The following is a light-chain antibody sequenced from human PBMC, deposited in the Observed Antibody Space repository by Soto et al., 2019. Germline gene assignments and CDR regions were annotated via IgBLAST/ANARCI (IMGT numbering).Light chain of an antibody. Sequence: IQMTQSPSSLSASVGDRITITCRASQDIRSDLGWYQQKPGRAPKLLIYDASSLQGGVPSRFSGSGSGTDFTLTISSLQPEDVATYYCQKYNSAPHTFGGGTKVDIK. CDR1: QDIRSD. V-gene: IGKV1-6*01. CDR3: QKYNSAPHT. J-gene: IGKJ4*01. CDR2: DAS.